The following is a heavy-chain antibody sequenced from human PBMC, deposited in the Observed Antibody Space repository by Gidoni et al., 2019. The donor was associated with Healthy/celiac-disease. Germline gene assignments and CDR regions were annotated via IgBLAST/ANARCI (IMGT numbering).Heavy chain of an antibody. V-gene: IGHV1-2*02. CDR3: ARVQFGIAVAGKLAFDI. CDR2: INPNSGGT. CDR1: GYTFTGSY. J-gene: IGHJ3*02. Sequence: QVQLVQSGAEVTKPGASVKVSCKASGYTFTGSYIHWVRQAPGQGLEWMGWINPNSGGTNYAQKYQGRVTMTRDTSISTAYMELSRLRSDETAVYYCARVQFGIAVAGKLAFDIWGQGTMVTVSS. D-gene: IGHD6-19*01.